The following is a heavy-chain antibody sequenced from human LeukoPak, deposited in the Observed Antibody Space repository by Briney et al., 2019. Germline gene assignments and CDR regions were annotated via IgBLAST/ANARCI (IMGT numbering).Heavy chain of an antibody. CDR3: ARENVDTAMVSAFDI. J-gene: IGHJ3*02. V-gene: IGHV3-30-3*01. CDR2: ISYDGSNK. Sequence: PGGSLRLSCAASGFTFSSYAMHWVRQAPGKGLEWVAVISYDGSNKYYADSVKGRFTISRDNSKNTLYLQMNSLRAEDTAVYYCARENVDTAMVSAFDIWGQGTMVTVSS. CDR1: GFTFSSYA. D-gene: IGHD5-18*01.